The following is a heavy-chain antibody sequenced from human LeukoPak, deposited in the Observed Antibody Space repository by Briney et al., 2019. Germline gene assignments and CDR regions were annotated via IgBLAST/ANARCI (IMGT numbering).Heavy chain of an antibody. D-gene: IGHD3-3*01. V-gene: IGHV3-21*01. J-gene: IGHJ4*02. Sequence: GGSLRLSCAAAGFTFSSYSMNWVRQAPGKGLEWVSSISSSSSYIYHADSVKGRFTISRDNAKNSLYLQMNSLRAEDTAVYYCARDLDYDFWSGMNWGQGTLVTVSS. CDR3: ARDLDYDFWSGMN. CDR2: ISSSSSYI. CDR1: GFTFSSYS.